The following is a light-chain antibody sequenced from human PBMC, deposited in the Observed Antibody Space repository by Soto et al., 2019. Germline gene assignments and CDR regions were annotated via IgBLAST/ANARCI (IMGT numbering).Light chain of an antibody. J-gene: IGKJ4*01. CDR1: QNINKY. CDR2: AAS. V-gene: IGKV1-39*01. CDR3: QQSFDTPLS. Sequence: DIQMTQSPSSLSASVGDRVTTSCRASQNINKYLNWYQQKPGSVPTLLIYAASTLQGGVPSRFNGSGFGTDFTVTISNLQPEDFATYYCQQSFDTPLSFGGGTKVDIK.